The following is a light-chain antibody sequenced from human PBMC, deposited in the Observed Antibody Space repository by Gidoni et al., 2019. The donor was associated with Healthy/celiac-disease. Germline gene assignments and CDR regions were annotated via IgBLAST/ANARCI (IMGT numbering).Light chain of an antibody. Sequence: QSVLTQPPSVSGAPGQRVTISCTGSSSNIGACYDVHWYQQLPGTAPKLLIYGNSNRPSGVPDRFSGSKSGTSASLAITGLQAEDEADYYCQSYDSSHVVFGGGTKLTVL. CDR2: GNS. V-gene: IGLV1-40*01. CDR1: SSNIGACYD. J-gene: IGLJ2*01. CDR3: QSYDSSHVV.